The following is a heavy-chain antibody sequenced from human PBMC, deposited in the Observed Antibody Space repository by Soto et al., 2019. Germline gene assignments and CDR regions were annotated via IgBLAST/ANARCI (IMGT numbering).Heavy chain of an antibody. CDR3: VRGLMTTVTYYFDY. CDR2: IYHSGST. Sequence: SETLSLTCAVSGGSISSSNWWSWVRQPPGKGLEWIGEIYHSGSTNYNPSLKSRVTISVDKSKNQFSLKLSSVTAADTAVYYCVRGLMTTVTYYFDYWGQGTLVTVSS. CDR1: GGSISSSNW. D-gene: IGHD4-4*01. J-gene: IGHJ4*02. V-gene: IGHV4-4*02.